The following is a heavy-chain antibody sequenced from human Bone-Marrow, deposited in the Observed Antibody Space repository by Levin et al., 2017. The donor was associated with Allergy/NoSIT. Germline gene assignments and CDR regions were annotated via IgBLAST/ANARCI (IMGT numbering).Heavy chain of an antibody. J-gene: IGHJ3*02. CDR1: GFTFSDYY. D-gene: IGHD3-3*01. Sequence: GESLKISCAASGFTFSDYYMSWIRQAPGKGLEWVSYISSSGSTIYYADSVKGRFTISRDNAKNSLYLQMNSLRAEDTAVYYCARALLGFPDYYDFWSGYPSPGGTGDAFDIWGQGTMVTVSS. V-gene: IGHV3-11*01. CDR2: ISSSGSTI. CDR3: ARALLGFPDYYDFWSGYPSPGGTGDAFDI.